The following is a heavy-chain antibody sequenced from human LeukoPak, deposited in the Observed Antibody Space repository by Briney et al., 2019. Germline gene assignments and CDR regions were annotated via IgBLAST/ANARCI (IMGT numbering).Heavy chain of an antibody. CDR1: GFTFSSHW. Sequence: GGSLRLSCAASGFTFSSHWMHWVRQGPGKGLVWVSRINSDGSSTTYADSVKGRFTISRDNAKNSLYLQMNSLRAEDTAVYYCAGRPLWFGELLTSDYWGQGTLVTVSS. CDR3: AGRPLWFGELLTSDY. J-gene: IGHJ4*02. CDR2: INSDGSST. D-gene: IGHD3-10*01. V-gene: IGHV3-74*01.